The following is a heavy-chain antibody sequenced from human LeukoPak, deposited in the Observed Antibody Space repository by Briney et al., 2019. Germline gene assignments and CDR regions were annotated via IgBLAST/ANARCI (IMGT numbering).Heavy chain of an antibody. CDR3: AKRADMVRGATTH. CDR1: GFTFSNFA. D-gene: IGHD3-10*01. Sequence: GGSLRLSCAASGFTFSNFAMTWVRQPPGKGLQWVSTISATGGTTYFADSVKGRFTISRDNSKDTLYLQMNSLSAEDTAVYYCAKRADMVRGATTHWGQGTLVTVSS. J-gene: IGHJ4*02. V-gene: IGHV3-23*01. CDR2: ISATGGTT.